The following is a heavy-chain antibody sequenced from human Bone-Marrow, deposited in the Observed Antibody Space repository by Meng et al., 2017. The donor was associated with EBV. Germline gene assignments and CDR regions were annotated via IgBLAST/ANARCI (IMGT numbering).Heavy chain of an antibody. Sequence: GQLGGAGGGLVRPVGSLKLSCAASGFPFSGSAMHWVRQASGKGLEWVGRINSDGSNTSYADSVKGRFTISRDNAKNTLYLQMNSLRAEDTAVYYCASPMVQGVTWGQGTLVTVSS. V-gene: IGHV3-74*01. D-gene: IGHD3-10*01. J-gene: IGHJ5*02. CDR2: INSDGSNT. CDR3: ASPMVQGVT. CDR1: GFPFSGSA.